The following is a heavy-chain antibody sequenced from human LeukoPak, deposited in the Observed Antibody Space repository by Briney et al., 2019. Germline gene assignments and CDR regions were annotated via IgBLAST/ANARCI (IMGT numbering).Heavy chain of an antibody. CDR3: ARPQSSSGYYWPFDD. CDR2: ISASSGT. J-gene: IGHJ4*02. V-gene: IGHV3-23*01. Sequence: GGSLRLSCAASGFTLSSSAMSWVRQVPGKGLEWVSGISASSGTFYADSVKGRFTISRDNSKNTLYLQMNSLRAEDTAVYYCARPQSSSGYYWPFDDWGQGTLVTVSS. CDR1: GFTLSSSA. D-gene: IGHD3-22*01.